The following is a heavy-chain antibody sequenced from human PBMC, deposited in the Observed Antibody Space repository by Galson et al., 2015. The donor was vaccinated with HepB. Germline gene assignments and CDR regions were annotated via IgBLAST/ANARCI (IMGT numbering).Heavy chain of an antibody. Sequence: SLRLSCAASGFTLENHSMHWVRQAPGDGLEWISMMAYNGVTKYFADSLKGRFTISRDNSKNILYLLMNSLRTEDTAVYYCARGTTDSDFGYYYHLDVWGPGTTVTVSS. CDR1: GFTLENHS. V-gene: IGHV3-30-3*01. CDR3: ARGTTDSDFGYYYHLDV. J-gene: IGHJ6*02. D-gene: IGHD4/OR15-4a*01. CDR2: MAYNGVTK.